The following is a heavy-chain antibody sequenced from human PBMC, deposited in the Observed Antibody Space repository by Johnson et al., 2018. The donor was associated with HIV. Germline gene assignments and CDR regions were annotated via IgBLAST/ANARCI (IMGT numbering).Heavy chain of an antibody. J-gene: IGHJ3*02. CDR3: AKVAVATAAGGVPLDI. CDR1: GFTFSNYG. CDR2: TWFDGSKT. V-gene: IGHV3-33*03. D-gene: IGHD6-13*01. Sequence: QVQLVESGGGVVQPGRSLRLSCAASGFTFSNYGMHWVRQAPGTGLEWVAGTWFDGSKTYYSASVRGRFIISRDNSKTTLYLQMNSLRAEDTALYYCAKVAVATAAGGVPLDIWGPGTMVTVSA.